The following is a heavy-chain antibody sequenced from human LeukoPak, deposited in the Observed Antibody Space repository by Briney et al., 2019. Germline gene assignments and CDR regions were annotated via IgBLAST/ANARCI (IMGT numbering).Heavy chain of an antibody. J-gene: IGHJ4*02. V-gene: IGHV3-23*01. Sequence: PGGSLSLSCTASGFSFSSYAMTWVRQAPGKGLEWVSAITASGGDTNHADSVKGRFTISRDNSGNTVYLQMNSLRPEDTAMYYCAKARGQSSDWSLDYWGQGTLVTVSS. CDR3: AKARGQSSDWSLDY. CDR2: ITASGGDT. D-gene: IGHD6-19*01. CDR1: GFSFSSYA.